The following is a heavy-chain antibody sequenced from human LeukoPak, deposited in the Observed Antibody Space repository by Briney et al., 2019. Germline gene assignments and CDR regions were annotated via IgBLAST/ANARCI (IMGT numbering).Heavy chain of an antibody. Sequence: SETLSLTCTVSGGSISSGGYYLSWIRQHPGKGLEWIVYIYYSGSTYYNPSLKSRVTISVDTSKNQFSLKLSSVTAADTAVYYCARVFCSSTSCYHDAFDIWGQGTMVTVSS. D-gene: IGHD2-2*01. CDR3: ARVFCSSTSCYHDAFDI. V-gene: IGHV4-31*03. J-gene: IGHJ3*02. CDR1: GGSISSGGYY. CDR2: IYYSGST.